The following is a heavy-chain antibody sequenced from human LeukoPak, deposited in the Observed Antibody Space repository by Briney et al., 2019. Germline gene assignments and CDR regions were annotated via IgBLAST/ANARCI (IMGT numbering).Heavy chain of an antibody. V-gene: IGHV4-4*07. CDR2: LHTTGST. CDR3: ARGVEDWYYFDY. Sequence: PSETLSLTCTVSGDSISSYYWSWIRQPAEKGLEWIGRLHTTGSTDYNPSLKSRVTISVDTSKNHFSLRVTSVTAADTAVYYCARGVEDWYYFDYWGQGTLVTVSS. J-gene: IGHJ4*02. CDR1: GDSISSYY. D-gene: IGHD3/OR15-3a*01.